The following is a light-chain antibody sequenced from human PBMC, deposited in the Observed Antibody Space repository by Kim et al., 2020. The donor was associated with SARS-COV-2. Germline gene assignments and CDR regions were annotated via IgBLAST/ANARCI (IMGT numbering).Light chain of an antibody. Sequence: SYELTQPPSVSVAPGKTASISCSGDNIGSKGVHWCQQKPGQAPVLVIYYDSDRPSGIPERFSGSKSGNTATLTINRVEAGDEADYFCQVWDSGNPVFGGG. V-gene: IGLV3-21*01. J-gene: IGLJ7*01. CDR2: YDS. CDR3: QVWDSGNPV. CDR1: NIGSKG.